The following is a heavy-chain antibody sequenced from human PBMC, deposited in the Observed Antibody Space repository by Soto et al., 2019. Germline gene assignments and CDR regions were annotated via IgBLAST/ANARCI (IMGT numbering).Heavy chain of an antibody. V-gene: IGHV1-18*01. CDR2: IHTYNGHT. CDR3: ARDAQYSSRWHPIDF. Sequence: QVQLVQSGAEVKKPGASVKVYCKASGYTFTDYGISWVRQAPGQGLEWMGWIHTYNGHTNCAQKVQGRVTMTTDTSTSTAYMELRSLRPDDTAVYYCARDAQYSSRWHPIDFWGQGTLVTVSS. CDR1: GYTFTDYG. J-gene: IGHJ4*02. D-gene: IGHD6-13*01.